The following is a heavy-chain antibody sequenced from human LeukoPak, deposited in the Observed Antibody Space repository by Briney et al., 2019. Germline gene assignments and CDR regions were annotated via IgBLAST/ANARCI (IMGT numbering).Heavy chain of an antibody. Sequence: GGSLRLSCVASGFTFSKYWMHWVRQPPGKGLVWVSRIYVDGRTTNYADSVKGRFTISRDNAKNTVYLEMNSLSVEDTATYYCIRDFRSADLWGQGTLVTVTS. CDR2: IYVDGRTT. V-gene: IGHV3-74*01. CDR3: IRDFRSADL. J-gene: IGHJ5*02. CDR1: GFTFSKYW.